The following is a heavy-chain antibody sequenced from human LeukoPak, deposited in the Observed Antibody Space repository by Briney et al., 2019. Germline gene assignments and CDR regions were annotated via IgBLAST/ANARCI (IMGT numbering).Heavy chain of an antibody. Sequence: ASVKVSCKASGYTFTSYGISWVRQAPGRGLEWMGWISAYNGNTNYAQKLQGRVTMTTDTSTSTAYMELRSLRAEDTAVYYCARDHTRVLLWFGELKAGAFDIWGQGTMVTVSS. CDR2: ISAYNGNT. CDR3: ARDHTRVLLWFGELKAGAFDI. V-gene: IGHV1-18*01. J-gene: IGHJ3*02. D-gene: IGHD3-10*01. CDR1: GYTFTSYG.